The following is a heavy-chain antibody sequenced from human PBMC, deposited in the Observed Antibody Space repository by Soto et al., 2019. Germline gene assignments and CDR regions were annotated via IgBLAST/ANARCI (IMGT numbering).Heavy chain of an antibody. CDR2: IYSEGTP. CDR1: GFTVGSNY. J-gene: IGHJ6*02. D-gene: IGHD3-9*01. Sequence: GGSLRLSCAASGFTVGSNYMSWVRQAPGKGLEWVSVIYSEGTPYYADSVKGRFTISRENSNNTLYLHMNNLRAEDTAVYYCARSTYYDILTGSYYYYAMDVWGQGTKVTVYS. CDR3: ARSTYYDILTGSYYYYAMDV. V-gene: IGHV3-53*01.